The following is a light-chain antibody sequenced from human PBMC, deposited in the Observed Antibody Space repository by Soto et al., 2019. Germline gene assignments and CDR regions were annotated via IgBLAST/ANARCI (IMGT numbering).Light chain of an antibody. CDR2: DVT. Sequence: QSALTQPASVSGSSGQSITISCTGTSSDVGGYDYVSWYQQHPGKAPKLMIYDVTNRPSGVSNRFSGSKSGNTASLTISGLQAEDEADYFCSSYTTIGTYVLFGGGTKVTVL. V-gene: IGLV2-14*01. CDR3: SSYTTIGTYVL. CDR1: SSDVGGYDY. J-gene: IGLJ2*01.